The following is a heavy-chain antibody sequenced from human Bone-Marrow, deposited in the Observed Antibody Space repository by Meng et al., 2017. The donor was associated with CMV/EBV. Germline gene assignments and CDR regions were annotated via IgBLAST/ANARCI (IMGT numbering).Heavy chain of an antibody. Sequence: GESLKISCAASGFTFSSYGMHWVRQAPGKGLGWVAFIRYDGSNKYYADSVKGRFTISRDNYKNKLYLQMHSHRAEDTAVYDCAKAHLSVTTRYSGMDVWGQGTTVTVYS. J-gene: IGHJ6*01. CDR3: AKAHLSVTTRYSGMDV. V-gene: IGHV3-30*02. CDR1: GFTFSSYG. D-gene: IGHD4-11*01. CDR2: IRYDGSNK.